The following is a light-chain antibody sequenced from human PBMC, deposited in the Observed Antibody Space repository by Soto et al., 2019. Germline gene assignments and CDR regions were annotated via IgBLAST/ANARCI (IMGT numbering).Light chain of an antibody. CDR3: QQYGSSPPAWT. V-gene: IGKV3-20*01. Sequence: EIVLTQSPGTLSLSPGERATLSCRASQSVSSSYLAWYQQKPGQAPRLLIYGVSSRATGIPDRFSGSGSGTYFTLTISRLAPEDFAVYYCQQYGSSPPAWTFGPGTKVEIK. CDR2: GVS. CDR1: QSVSSSY. J-gene: IGKJ1*01.